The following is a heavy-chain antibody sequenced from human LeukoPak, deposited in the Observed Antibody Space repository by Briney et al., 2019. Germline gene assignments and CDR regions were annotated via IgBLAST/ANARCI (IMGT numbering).Heavy chain of an antibody. Sequence: GGSLRLSCAAPGFTFSSYAMHWVRQAPGKGLEWVAVISYDGSNKYYADSVKGRFTISRDNSKNTLYLQMNSLRAEDTAVYYCAREDIVVVPADATPFDYWGQGTLVTVSS. CDR2: ISYDGSNK. J-gene: IGHJ4*02. CDR3: AREDIVVVPADATPFDY. CDR1: GFTFSSYA. V-gene: IGHV3-30*01. D-gene: IGHD2-2*01.